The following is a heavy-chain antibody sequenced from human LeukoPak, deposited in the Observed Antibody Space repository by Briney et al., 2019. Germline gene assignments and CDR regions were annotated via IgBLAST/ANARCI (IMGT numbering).Heavy chain of an antibody. J-gene: IGHJ3*02. Sequence: SETLSLTCTVSGGSLSSYYWSWIRQPPGKGLEWIGYIYYSGSTNYNPSLKSRVTISVDTSKNQFSLKLSSVTAADTAVYYCARALITMVRGIAFDIWGQGTMVTVSS. CDR3: ARALITMVRGIAFDI. CDR1: GGSLSSYY. V-gene: IGHV4-59*01. D-gene: IGHD3-10*01. CDR2: IYYSGST.